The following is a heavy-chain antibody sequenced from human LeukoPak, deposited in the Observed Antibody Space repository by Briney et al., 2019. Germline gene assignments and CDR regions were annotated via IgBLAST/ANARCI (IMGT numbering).Heavy chain of an antibody. Sequence: SETLSLTCTVSGYSIRSGDYWGWIRQPPGKGLEWIGNIYHSGSTYYNPSLKSRVIISVDTSKNHFSLKLSSVTAADTAVYYCARRRHTARNSDYWGQGTLVTVSS. V-gene: IGHV4-38-2*02. CDR2: IYHSGST. CDR1: GYSIRSGDY. D-gene: IGHD5-18*01. J-gene: IGHJ4*02. CDR3: ARRRHTARNSDY.